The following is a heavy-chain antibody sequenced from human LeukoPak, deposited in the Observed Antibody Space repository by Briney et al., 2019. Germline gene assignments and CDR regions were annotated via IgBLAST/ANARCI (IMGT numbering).Heavy chain of an antibody. CDR1: GFTCSSYS. Sequence: PGGSLRLSCAASGFTCSSYSMNWVRQAPGKGLEWVSSISSSSSYIYYADSVKGRFTIPRDNAKNSLYLQMNSLRAEDTAVYYCARDLLGSRRDYWGQGTLVTVSS. V-gene: IGHV3-21*01. J-gene: IGHJ4*02. D-gene: IGHD7-27*01. CDR3: ARDLLGSRRDY. CDR2: ISSSSSYI.